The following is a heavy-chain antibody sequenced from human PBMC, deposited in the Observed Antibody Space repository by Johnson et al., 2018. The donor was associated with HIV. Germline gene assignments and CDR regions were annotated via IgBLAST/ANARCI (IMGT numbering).Heavy chain of an antibody. Sequence: QVQLVESGGGVVQPGRSLRLSCAASGFTFRTFPMHWVRQAPGKGLEWMAFISYNEDKKYYADSVKGRFTISRDNSKNILYLQTNSLRAEDTATYYCARLPSGYNRDTFNIWGQGTMVTVSS. V-gene: IGHV3-30*04. CDR2: ISYNEDKK. J-gene: IGHJ3*02. CDR3: ARLPSGYNRDTFNI. CDR1: GFTFRTFP. D-gene: IGHD5-18*01.